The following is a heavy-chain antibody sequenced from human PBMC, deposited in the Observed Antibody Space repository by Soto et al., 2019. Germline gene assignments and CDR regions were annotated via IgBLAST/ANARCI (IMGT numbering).Heavy chain of an antibody. CDR1: GFTFRTYA. J-gene: IGHJ4*02. Sequence: QVQVVESGGGVVQPGRSLRLSCAASGFTFRTYAMHWVRQAPGKGLEWVAVISHDGSNTDYGDSVKGRFTISRDNSKSTHSLQMNSLRPEDTGVYYCAKDAGSTEYFFASWGQGTLVSVSS. V-gene: IGHV3-30*18. CDR2: ISHDGSNT. CDR3: AKDAGSTEYFFAS.